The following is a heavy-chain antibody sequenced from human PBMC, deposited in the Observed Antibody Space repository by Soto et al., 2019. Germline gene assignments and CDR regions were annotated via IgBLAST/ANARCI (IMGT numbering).Heavy chain of an antibody. J-gene: IGHJ6*03. CDR2: ISGSGGST. D-gene: IGHD6-6*01. CDR1: GFTFSSYA. CDR3: AKDLTVENVGKAARRVYYYYYMDV. V-gene: IGHV3-23*01. Sequence: GGSLRLSCAASGFTFSSYAMSWVRQAPGKGLEWVSAISGSGGSTYYADSVKGRFTISRDNSKNTLYLQMNSLRAEDTAVYYCAKDLTVENVGKAARRVYYYYYMDVWGKGTTVTVS.